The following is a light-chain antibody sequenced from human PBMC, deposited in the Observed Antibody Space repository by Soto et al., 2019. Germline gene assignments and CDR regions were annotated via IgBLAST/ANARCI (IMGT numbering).Light chain of an antibody. CDR2: GNS. Sequence: QSALTQPPSESGAPGQRVTISCTGSSSNIGAGYDVHWYQQLPGTAPKLLIYGNSNRPSGVPDRFSGSKSGTSASLAITGLQAEDEADYYCQSYDSSLSGVVFGGGTKVTVL. CDR3: QSYDSSLSGVV. CDR1: SSNIGAGYD. V-gene: IGLV1-40*01. J-gene: IGLJ2*01.